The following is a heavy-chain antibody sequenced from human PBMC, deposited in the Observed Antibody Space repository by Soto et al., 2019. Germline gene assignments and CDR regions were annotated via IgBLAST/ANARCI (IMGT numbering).Heavy chain of an antibody. CDR2: ISAYNGNT. Sequence: QVQLVQSGAEVKKPGASVKVSCKASGYTFTSYGISWVRQAPGQGLEWMGWISAYNGNTNYAQKLQGRVTMTTDTSTSTAYMELRSLRSDDTAVYYCASYPTYDSSGHGAFDIWGQGTMVTVSS. V-gene: IGHV1-18*01. J-gene: IGHJ3*02. D-gene: IGHD3-22*01. CDR1: GYTFTSYG. CDR3: ASYPTYDSSGHGAFDI.